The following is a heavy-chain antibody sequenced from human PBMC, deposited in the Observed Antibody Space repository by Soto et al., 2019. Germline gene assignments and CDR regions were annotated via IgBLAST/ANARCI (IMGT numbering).Heavy chain of an antibody. Sequence: QVQLVQSGAEVKKPGASVKVSCKASGYTFTSYGISWVRQAPGQGPEWMGRISTYNGNTNYVQKLQGRVTMTTDTSTNTAYMELRSLRYDDTAVYYCARDPGHSTTWHQAFDIWGQGTMVTVSS. CDR1: GYTFTSYG. D-gene: IGHD6-13*01. CDR2: ISTYNGNT. CDR3: ARDPGHSTTWHQAFDI. V-gene: IGHV1-18*01. J-gene: IGHJ3*02.